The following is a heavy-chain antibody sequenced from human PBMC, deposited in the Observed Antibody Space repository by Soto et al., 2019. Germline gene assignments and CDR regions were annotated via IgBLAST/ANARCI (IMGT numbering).Heavy chain of an antibody. J-gene: IGHJ6*02. V-gene: IGHV5-10-1*01. Sequence: LKISCKGSGYSFTTYWISWVRQMPGKGLEWMGRIDPSDSYTNYSPSFQGHVTISADKSISTAYLQWSSLKASDTAVYYCAKGFWSGRLYYGLDVWGQGTTVTVSS. CDR1: GYSFTTYW. D-gene: IGHD3-3*01. CDR2: IDPSDSYT. CDR3: AKGFWSGRLYYGLDV.